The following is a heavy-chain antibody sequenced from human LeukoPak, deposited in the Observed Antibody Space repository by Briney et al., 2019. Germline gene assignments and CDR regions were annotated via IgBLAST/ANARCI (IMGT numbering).Heavy chain of an antibody. J-gene: IGHJ5*02. V-gene: IGHV1-8*01. D-gene: IGHD1-26*01. CDR1: GYTPTNFD. CDR3: ARELVVGDPQVFAFYP. Sequence: ASVKVSCKASGYTPTNFDINWVRQVTGQGLERMGWMNPKSGKTGYAQKFQGRVTMTRDTSMSTAYMELRGLRSEDTSVYYCARELVVGDPQVFAFYPWGQGTLVSVSS. CDR2: MNPKSGKT.